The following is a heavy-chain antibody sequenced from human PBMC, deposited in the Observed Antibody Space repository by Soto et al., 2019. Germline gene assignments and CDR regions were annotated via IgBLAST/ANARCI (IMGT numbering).Heavy chain of an antibody. D-gene: IGHD2-21*02. V-gene: IGHV3-15*04. CDR3: VTRFTAVATARFDY. Sequence: EVQLVESGGGLVKPGRSLRLSCTASGFTFSKAYMNWVRQAPGQGLEWVGQIDSKIDADKTDLAAPVKGRCTLSRDDSKNTVYLQMNGLEIEDTAMYYCVTRFTAVATARFDYWGQGTLVTVSS. J-gene: IGHJ4*02. CDR2: IDSKIDADKT. CDR1: GFTFSKAY.